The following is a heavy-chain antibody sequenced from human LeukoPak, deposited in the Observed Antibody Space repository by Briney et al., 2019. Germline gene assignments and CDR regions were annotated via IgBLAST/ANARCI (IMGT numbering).Heavy chain of an antibody. CDR3: AKSPTYYFDSSAKRYFDL. J-gene: IGHJ2*01. CDR2: ISASGGST. CDR1: GFTFSSYA. D-gene: IGHD3-22*01. V-gene: IGHV3-23*01. Sequence: GGSLRLSCAASGFTFSSYAMSWVRQAPGKGLEWVSAISASGGSTYYADSVEGRFTISRDNSKNTLFLQLTSLGAEDTAVYYCAKSPTYYFDSSAKRYFDLWGRGTLVTVSS.